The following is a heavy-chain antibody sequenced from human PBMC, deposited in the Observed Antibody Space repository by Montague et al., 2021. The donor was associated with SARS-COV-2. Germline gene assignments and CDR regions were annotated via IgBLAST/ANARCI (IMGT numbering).Heavy chain of an antibody. V-gene: IGHV3-48*03. CDR3: TRDYRSIVGDGLDI. CDR2: ISTSAYTT. D-gene: IGHD3-16*02. CDR1: GFTFSNHD. J-gene: IGHJ3*02. Sequence: SLRLSCAASGFTFSNHDMNWVRQAPGKGPEWISYISTSAYTTSYPGSVKGRFTISRDNGKNSLYLQMNSLRVEDTAVYYCTRDYRSIVGDGLDIWGQGTKVTVSS.